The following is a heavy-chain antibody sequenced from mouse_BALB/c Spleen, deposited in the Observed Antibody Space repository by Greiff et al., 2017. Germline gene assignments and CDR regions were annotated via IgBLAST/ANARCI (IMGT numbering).Heavy chain of an antibody. Sequence: EVKRVESGAELVKPGASVKLSCTASGFNIKDTYMHWVKQRPEQGLEWIGRIDPANGNTKYDPKFQGKATITADTSSNTAYLQLSSLTSEDTAVYYCAREKDYGPWFAYWGQGTLVTVSA. J-gene: IGHJ3*01. D-gene: IGHD1-1*01. CDR3: AREKDYGPWFAY. CDR1: GFNIKDTY. V-gene: IGHV14-3*02. CDR2: IDPANGNT.